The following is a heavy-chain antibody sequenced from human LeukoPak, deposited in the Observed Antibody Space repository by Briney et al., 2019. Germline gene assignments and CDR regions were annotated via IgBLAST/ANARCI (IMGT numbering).Heavy chain of an antibody. J-gene: IGHJ4*02. D-gene: IGHD5-24*01. CDR3: ARDDPFFNGYNYFDY. CDR1: GGSISSSSYY. Sequence: SETLSLTCTVSGGSISSSSYYWGWIRQPPGKGLEWIGSIYYSGSTYYNPSLKSRVTISVDTSKNQFSLKLSSVTAADTAVYYCARDDPFFNGYNYFDYWGQGTLVTVSS. CDR2: IYYSGST. V-gene: IGHV4-39*07.